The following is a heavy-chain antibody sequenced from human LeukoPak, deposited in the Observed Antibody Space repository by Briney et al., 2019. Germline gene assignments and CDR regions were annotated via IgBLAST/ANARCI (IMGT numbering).Heavy chain of an antibody. J-gene: IGHJ5*02. D-gene: IGHD6-13*01. Sequence: SETLSLTCTVSGGSISSYYWSWIRQPPGKGLEWIGYIYYSGSTNYNPSLKSRVTISVDTSKNQFSLKLSSVTAADTAVYYCATITAAGYLDPWGQGTLVTVSS. CDR2: IYYSGST. V-gene: IGHV4-59*01. CDR1: GGSISSYY. CDR3: ATITAAGYLDP.